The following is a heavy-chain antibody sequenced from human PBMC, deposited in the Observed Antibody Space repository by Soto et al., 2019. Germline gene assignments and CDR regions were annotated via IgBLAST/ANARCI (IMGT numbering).Heavy chain of an antibody. CDR2: IIPVFGII. V-gene: IGHV1-69*13. D-gene: IGHD6-19*01. J-gene: IGHJ6*02. CDR1: GVNPSNSA. Sequence: SVKVSCKASGVNPSNSAMSWVRQAPGQGLEWMGGIIPVFGIISYAQNFQGRVTITADESTSTDYMELSSLRVEDTAVYFCAGGRIVVAGSSDYYGMDVCGQGTAVT. CDR3: AGGRIVVAGSSDYYGMDV.